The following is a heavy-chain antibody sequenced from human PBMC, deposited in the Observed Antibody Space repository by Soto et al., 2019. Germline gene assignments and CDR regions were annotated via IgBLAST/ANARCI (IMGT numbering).Heavy chain of an antibody. V-gene: IGHV4-34*01. Sequence: QVQLQQWGAGLLKPSETLSLTCAVYGGSFSGYYWSWIRQPPGKGLEWMGEINHSGSTNYNPSLKSRVTISVDTSKNQFSLKLSSVTAADTAVYYCARAQSGSYPYWGQGTLVTVSS. CDR3: ARAQSGSYPY. CDR2: INHSGST. D-gene: IGHD1-26*01. CDR1: GGSFSGYY. J-gene: IGHJ4*02.